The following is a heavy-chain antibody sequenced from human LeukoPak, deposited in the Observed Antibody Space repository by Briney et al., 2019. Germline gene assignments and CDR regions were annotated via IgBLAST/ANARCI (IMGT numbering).Heavy chain of an antibody. V-gene: IGHV3-30-3*01. CDR3: ARTGGTRGY. Sequence: GGSLRLSCAASGFTFNTNTMNWVRQAPGKGLEWVAVISYDRSSKYYADSVKGRFTISRDNSKNTLYLQMNSLRAEDTAVYYCARTGGTRGYWGQGTLVTVSS. D-gene: IGHD3-16*01. CDR1: GFTFNTNT. J-gene: IGHJ4*02. CDR2: ISYDRSSK.